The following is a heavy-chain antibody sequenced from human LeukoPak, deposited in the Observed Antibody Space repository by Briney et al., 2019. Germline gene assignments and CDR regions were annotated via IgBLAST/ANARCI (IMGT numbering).Heavy chain of an antibody. CDR1: GFTFSNYA. J-gene: IGHJ4*02. D-gene: IGHD3-22*01. CDR2: ISYSGGST. CDR3: AKGSYYYDRSGRGVYFDY. Sequence: GGSLRLSCAASGFTFSNYAMSWVRQAPGKGLEWVSSISYSGGSTNYADSVKGRFTISRDNSKSTLYWQMTSLRAEDTAVYYCAKGSYYYDRSGRGVYFDYWGQGTLVTVSS. V-gene: IGHV3-23*01.